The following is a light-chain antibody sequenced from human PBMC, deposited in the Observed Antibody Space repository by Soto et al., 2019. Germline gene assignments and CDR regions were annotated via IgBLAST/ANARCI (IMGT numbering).Light chain of an antibody. CDR3: QSYDSSLSGYV. J-gene: IGLJ1*01. CDR2: GST. V-gene: IGLV1-40*01. Sequence: QSVLTQPPSLSGAPGQRVTISCTGSGXNIGAPYDVHWYQHLPGTAPKLLIYGSTNRPSGVPGRFSGSKSGTSASLAITGLQAEDEADYYCQSYDSSLSGYVFGAGTKVTV. CDR1: GXNIGAPYD.